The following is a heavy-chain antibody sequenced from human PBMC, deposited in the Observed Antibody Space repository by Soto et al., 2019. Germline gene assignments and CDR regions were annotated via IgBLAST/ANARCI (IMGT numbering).Heavy chain of an antibody. CDR2: IYYSGST. Sequence: SETLSLTCTVSGGSVSSGSYYWSWIRQPPGKGLEWIGYIYYSGSTNYNPSLKSRGTISVYTSKNQFSLKLSSVTAADTAVYYCARDYYYYGMDVWGQGTTVTVSS. CDR1: GGSVSSGSYY. V-gene: IGHV4-61*01. CDR3: ARDYYYYGMDV. J-gene: IGHJ6*02.